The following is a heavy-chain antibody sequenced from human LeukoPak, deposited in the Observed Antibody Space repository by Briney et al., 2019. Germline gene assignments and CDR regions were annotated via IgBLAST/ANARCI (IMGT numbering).Heavy chain of an antibody. D-gene: IGHD5-12*01. Sequence: PSETLSLTCAVYGGSFSGYYWSWIRQPPGKGLEWIGEINHSGSTNYNPSLKSRVTISVDTSKNQFSLKLSSVTAADTAVYYCARAQGRYSGYDYGWFDPWGQGTLVTVSS. V-gene: IGHV4-34*01. CDR1: GGSFSGYY. J-gene: IGHJ5*02. CDR2: INHSGST. CDR3: ARAQGRYSGYDYGWFDP.